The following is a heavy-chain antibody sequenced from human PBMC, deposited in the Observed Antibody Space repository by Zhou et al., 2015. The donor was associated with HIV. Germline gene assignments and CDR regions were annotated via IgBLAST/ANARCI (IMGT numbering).Heavy chain of an antibody. CDR2: IIPVFGTA. V-gene: IGHV1-69*06. CDR3: ARDRGAARPDWRYFDL. Sequence: LVQSGTEVRKPGSSVNVSCKASGGTFSGSDMSWVRQAPGQGLEWMGWIIPVFGTAKYAQKFQGRVSITADRSTNTAYMELRSLRSEDTAVYYCARDRGAARPDWRYFDLWGRGTLVTVSS. D-gene: IGHD6-6*01. J-gene: IGHJ2*01. CDR1: GGTFSGSD.